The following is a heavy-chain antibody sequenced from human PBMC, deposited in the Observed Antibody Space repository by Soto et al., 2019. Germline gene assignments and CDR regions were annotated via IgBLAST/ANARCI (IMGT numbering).Heavy chain of an antibody. CDR2: IIPIFGTA. CDR1: GGTFSSYA. D-gene: IGHD6-13*01. Sequence: ASVKVSCKASGGTFSSYAISWVLQAPGQGLEWMGGIIPIFGTANYAQKFQGRVTITADESTSTAYMELSSLRSEDTAVYYCARGVAAAGSPVSWGQGTLVTVSS. V-gene: IGHV1-69*13. J-gene: IGHJ5*02. CDR3: ARGVAAAGSPVS.